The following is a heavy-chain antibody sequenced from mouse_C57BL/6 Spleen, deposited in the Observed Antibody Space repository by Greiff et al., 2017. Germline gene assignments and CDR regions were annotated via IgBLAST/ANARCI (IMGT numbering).Heavy chain of an antibody. Sequence: EVQLQESEGGLVQPGSSMKLSCTASGFTFSDYYMAWVRQVPEKGLEWVANINYDGSSTYYLDSLKSRFIISRDNAKNILYLQMSSLKSEDTATYYCARDQDGPFDYWGQGTTLTVSS. CDR1: GFTFSDYY. J-gene: IGHJ2*01. V-gene: IGHV5-16*01. CDR2: INYDGSST. D-gene: IGHD2-3*01. CDR3: ARDQDGPFDY.